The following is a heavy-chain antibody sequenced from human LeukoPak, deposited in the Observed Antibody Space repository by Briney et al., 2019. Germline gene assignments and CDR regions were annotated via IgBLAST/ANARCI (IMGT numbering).Heavy chain of an antibody. CDR2: IGSSSNYI. CDR1: GFNFDNYC. D-gene: IGHD3-3*01. V-gene: IGHV3-21*01. J-gene: IGHJ4*02. Sequence: PGGPLRLSCAASGFNFDNYCMNWVRQAPGKGLEWVSTIGSSSNYIYCADSVKGRFTISRDNAKNSLYLQMNSLRAEDTAVYYCARDLTDDFWSGYHFDYWGQGDLVTVSS. CDR3: ARDLTDDFWSGYHFDY.